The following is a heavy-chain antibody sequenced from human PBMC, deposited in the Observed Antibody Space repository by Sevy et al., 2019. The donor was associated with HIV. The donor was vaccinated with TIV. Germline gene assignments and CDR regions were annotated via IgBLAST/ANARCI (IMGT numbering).Heavy chain of an antibody. V-gene: IGHV5-51*01. CDR3: ARGARGTLPSYYDYPMDV. CDR2: IYPGDSDT. D-gene: IGHD1-1*01. CDR1: GYRFTDYW. Sequence: GESLKISCKASGYRFTDYWIGWVRQMPGKGLEWMGIIYPGDSDTTYSPSFQGQVTISVDKSINTAYLQWSSLKASDTAIFYCARGARGTLPSYYDYPMDVWGQGTTVTVSS. J-gene: IGHJ6*02.